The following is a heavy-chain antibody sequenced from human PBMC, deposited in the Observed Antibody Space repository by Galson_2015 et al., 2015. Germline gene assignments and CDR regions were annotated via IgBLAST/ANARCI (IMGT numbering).Heavy chain of an antibody. CDR3: ARALGSWRFDY. D-gene: IGHD6-13*01. CDR1: GFTFSSYS. Sequence: SLRLSCAASGFTFSSYSMNWVRQAPGKGLEWVSYISSSSSIIYYGDSVKGRVTISRDNAKNSLHLQINSLRDEDTAVYYCARALGSWRFDYWRQGTLVTVSS. J-gene: IGHJ4*02. V-gene: IGHV3-48*02. CDR2: ISSSSSII.